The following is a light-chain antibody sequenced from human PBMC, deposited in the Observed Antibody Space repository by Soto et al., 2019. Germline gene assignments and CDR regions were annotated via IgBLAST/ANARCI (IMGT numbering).Light chain of an antibody. J-gene: IGLJ2*01. CDR1: SSNIGAGYH. Sequence: QSVLTQPPSVSGAPGQRVTISCTGSSSNIGAGYHVHWYQQLPGAAPKLLIYGNINRPSGVPDRFSGSKSGTSASLSITGLQAAYEAYYYCQSYDTSLSGVVFGGGTKLTVL. CDR3: QSYDTSLSGVV. V-gene: IGLV1-40*01. CDR2: GNI.